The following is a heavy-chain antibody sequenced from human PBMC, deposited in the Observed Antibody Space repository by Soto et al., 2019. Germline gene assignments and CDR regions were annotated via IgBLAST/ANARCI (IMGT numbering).Heavy chain of an antibody. V-gene: IGHV3-23*01. Sequence: PVRSLRLSCAASGFTFSSYAMSWVRQAPGKGLEWVSSISRSDDGPYYADSVKGRFTISRDNSQNTLYLLMNSLRAEDTAVYYCAKNYFFDSWGQGAPVTVSS. CDR3: AKNYFFDS. CDR2: ISRSDDGP. J-gene: IGHJ4*02. CDR1: GFTFSSYA.